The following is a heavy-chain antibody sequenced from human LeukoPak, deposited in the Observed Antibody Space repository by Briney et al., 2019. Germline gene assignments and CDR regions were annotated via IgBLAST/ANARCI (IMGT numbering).Heavy chain of an antibody. CDR3: ARGVWDSSSWSRRRYYFDY. Sequence: PGGSLRLSCAASGFTFSSYSMNWVRQAPGKGLEWIGEINHSGSTNYNPSLKSRVTISVDTSKNQFSLKLSSVTAADTAVYYCARGVWDSSSWSRRRYYFDYWGQGTLVTVSS. V-gene: IGHV4-34*01. J-gene: IGHJ4*02. D-gene: IGHD6-13*01. CDR2: INHSGST. CDR1: GFTFSSYS.